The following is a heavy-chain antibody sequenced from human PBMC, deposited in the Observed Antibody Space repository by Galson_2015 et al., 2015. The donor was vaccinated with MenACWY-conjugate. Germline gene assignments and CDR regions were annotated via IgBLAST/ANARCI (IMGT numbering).Heavy chain of an antibody. J-gene: IGHJ3*02. CDR2: TYYRSKWYN. CDR3: ARDMLAAAGQDAFDI. CDR1: GDRVSSHSAA. V-gene: IGHV6-1*01. D-gene: IGHD6-13*01. Sequence: CAISGDRVSSHSAAWDWIRQSPSRGLEGLGRTYYRSKWYNDYAVSVKSRITINPDTSKNQFSLQLNSVTPEDTAVYYCARDMLAAAGQDAFDIWGQGTMVTVSS.